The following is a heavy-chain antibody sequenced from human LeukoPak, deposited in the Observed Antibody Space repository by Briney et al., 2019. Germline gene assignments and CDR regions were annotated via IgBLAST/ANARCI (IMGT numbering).Heavy chain of an antibody. J-gene: IGHJ4*02. D-gene: IGHD1-26*01. CDR1: GGSISSHY. V-gene: IGHV4-34*01. CDR2: INHSGST. CDR3: ASPQSGSYLDY. Sequence: SETLSLTCTVSGGSISSHYWSWIRQPPGKGLEWIGEINHSGSTNYNPSLKSRVTISVDTSRNQFSLKLSSVTAADTAVYYCASPQSGSYLDYWGQGTLVTVSS.